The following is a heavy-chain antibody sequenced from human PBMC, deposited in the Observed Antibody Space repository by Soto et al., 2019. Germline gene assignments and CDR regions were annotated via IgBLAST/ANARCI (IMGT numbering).Heavy chain of an antibody. V-gene: IGHV4-31*03. Sequence: PSETLSLTCNVSGASINSRTYYWSWIRQHPGKGLEWIGYIHYRGSTYYNPSLKSRVTISADTSKNQFSLNLISVSAADTAVYYXARDSVYSGGPPFDCWGPGILVPVSS. D-gene: IGHD2-15*01. CDR3: ARDSVYSGGPPFDC. CDR2: IHYRGST. CDR1: GASINSRTYY. J-gene: IGHJ4*02.